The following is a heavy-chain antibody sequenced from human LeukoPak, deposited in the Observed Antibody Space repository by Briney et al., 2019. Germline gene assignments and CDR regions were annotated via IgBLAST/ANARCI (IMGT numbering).Heavy chain of an antibody. Sequence: GGSLRLSCAASGFTFSSYSMNWVRQAPGKGLEWVSSISSSSSYIYYADSVKGRFTISRDNAKNSLYLQMNSLRAEDTAVYYCARAGDGYNHFDYWGQGTLVTVSS. V-gene: IGHV3-21*01. CDR1: GFTFSSYS. CDR3: ARAGDGYNHFDY. CDR2: ISSSSSYI. D-gene: IGHD5-24*01. J-gene: IGHJ4*02.